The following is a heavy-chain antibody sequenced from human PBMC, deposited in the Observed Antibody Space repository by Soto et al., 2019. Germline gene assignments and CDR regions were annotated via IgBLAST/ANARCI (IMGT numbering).Heavy chain of an antibody. D-gene: IGHD3-16*02. CDR1: GFTFSSYA. V-gene: IGHV3-23*01. CDR2: ISDSGDST. J-gene: IGHJ4*02. CDR3: AKYYDDVWGSFRHYFDD. Sequence: GGSLRLSCAASGFTFSSYAMTWVRQAPGKGLEWVSVISDSGDSTYYTDSVKGRFTISRDNSKNTLYLQMNSLRAEDTAAYYCAKYYDDVWGSFRHYFDDWGQGTQVTVS.